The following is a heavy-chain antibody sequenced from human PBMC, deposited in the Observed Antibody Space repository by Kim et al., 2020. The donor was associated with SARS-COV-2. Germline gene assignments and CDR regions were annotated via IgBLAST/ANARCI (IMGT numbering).Heavy chain of an antibody. CDR2: ISWNSGSI. V-gene: IGHV3-9*01. CDR3: AKDLSLPYDFWSGFSN. D-gene: IGHD3-3*01. J-gene: IGHJ4*02. Sequence: GGSLRLSCAASGFTFGDYAMHWVRQAPGKGLEWVSGISWNSGSIGYADSVKGRFTISRDNAKNSLYLQMNSLRAEDTALYYCAKDLSLPYDFWSGFSNWGQGTLVTVSS. CDR1: GFTFGDYA.